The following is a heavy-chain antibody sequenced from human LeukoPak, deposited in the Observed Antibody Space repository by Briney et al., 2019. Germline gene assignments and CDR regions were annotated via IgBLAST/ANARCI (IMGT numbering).Heavy chain of an antibody. CDR1: GYTFTDYY. CDR2: INPNSGGT. CDR3: TRAAGTNDAFDI. Sequence: ASVKVSCKASGYTFTDYYMHWVRQAPGQGLECMGWINPNSGGTNYAQKFQGRVTMTRDTSISTAYMELSSLRSDDTAAYYCTRAAGTNDAFDIWGQGTMVTVSS. J-gene: IGHJ3*02. D-gene: IGHD6-13*01. V-gene: IGHV1-2*02.